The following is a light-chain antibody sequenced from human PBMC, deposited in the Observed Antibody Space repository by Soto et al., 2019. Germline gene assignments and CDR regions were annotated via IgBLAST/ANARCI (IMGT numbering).Light chain of an antibody. V-gene: IGKV3-20*01. Sequence: EIVLTQPPGTLSLSPGERATLSCRASQSVSSSYLAWYQQKPGQAPRLLIYGASSRATGIPDRFSGSGSGTDFTLTISRLEPEDFAVYYCQRYGSSPRTFGPGTKVDIK. J-gene: IGKJ3*01. CDR1: QSVSSSY. CDR2: GAS. CDR3: QRYGSSPRT.